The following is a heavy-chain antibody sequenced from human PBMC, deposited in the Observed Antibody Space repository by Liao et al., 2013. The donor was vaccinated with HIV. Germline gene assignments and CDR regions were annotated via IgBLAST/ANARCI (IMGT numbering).Heavy chain of an antibody. CDR3: ASGVITGEIHGWFDP. Sequence: VQLQESGPGLVKPSQTLSLTCTVSGGSISSGDYYWSWIRQPPGNGLEWIGHIYYTGSTYYNPSLKSRVTMSVDTSKNQFSLKLSSVTAADTAVYYCASGVITGEIHGWFDPWGQGTLVTVSS. CDR2: IYYTGST. J-gene: IGHJ5*02. D-gene: IGHD7-27*01. CDR1: GGSISSGDYY. V-gene: IGHV4-30-4*08.